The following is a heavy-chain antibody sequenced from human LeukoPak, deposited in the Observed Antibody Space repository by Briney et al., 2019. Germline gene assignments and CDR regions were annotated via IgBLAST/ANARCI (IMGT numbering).Heavy chain of an antibody. V-gene: IGHV3-48*04. CDR3: ARALPSSWYYFDY. CDR1: GFTFSTYA. CDR2: ISSSSGTTK. D-gene: IGHD6-13*01. J-gene: IGHJ4*02. Sequence: GGSLRLSCAASGFTFSTYAMSWVRQAPGKGLEWVSYISSSSGTTKYYADSVKGRFTISRDNAKNSLYLQMNSLRADDTAVYYCARALPSSWYYFDYWGQGTLVTVSS.